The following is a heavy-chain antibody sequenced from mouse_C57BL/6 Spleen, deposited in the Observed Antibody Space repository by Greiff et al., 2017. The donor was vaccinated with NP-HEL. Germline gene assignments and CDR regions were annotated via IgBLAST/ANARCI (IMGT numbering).Heavy chain of an antibody. J-gene: IGHJ3*01. Sequence: QVQLQQPGAELVKPGASVKVSCKASGYTFTSYWMHWVKQRPGQGLAWIGRLHPSDSDTNYNQKFKGKATLTVDKSSSTAYMQLSSLTSEDSAVYYCAIWDYGSSSAWFAYWGQGTLVTVSA. CDR2: LHPSDSDT. D-gene: IGHD1-1*01. V-gene: IGHV1-74*01. CDR1: GYTFTSYW. CDR3: AIWDYGSSSAWFAY.